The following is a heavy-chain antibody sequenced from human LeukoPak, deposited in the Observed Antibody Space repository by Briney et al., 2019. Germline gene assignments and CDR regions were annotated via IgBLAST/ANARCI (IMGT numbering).Heavy chain of an antibody. CDR1: GGSISSYY. Sequence: SETPSLTCTVSGGSISSYYWSWIRQPPGKGLEWIGYIYYSGSTNYNPSLKSRVTISVDASKNQFSLKLSSVTAADTAVYYCARDRGYSYGCDYWGQGTLVTVSS. D-gene: IGHD5-18*01. V-gene: IGHV4-59*01. J-gene: IGHJ4*02. CDR3: ARDRGYSYGCDY. CDR2: IYYSGST.